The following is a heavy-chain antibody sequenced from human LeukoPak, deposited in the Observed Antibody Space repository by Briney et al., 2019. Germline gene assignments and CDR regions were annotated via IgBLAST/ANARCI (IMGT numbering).Heavy chain of an antibody. V-gene: IGHV1-69*05. CDR2: IIPIFGTA. CDR1: GGTFSSYA. J-gene: IGHJ5*02. D-gene: IGHD2-2*02. CDR3: ARASSGVVVPAAIITTKNWFDP. Sequence: SVKVSCKASGGTFSSYAISWVRQAPGQGREWMGRIIPIFGTANYAQKFQGRVTMTRDTSTSTAYMELRSLRSDDTAVYYYARASSGVVVPAAIITTKNWFDPWGQGTLVTVSS.